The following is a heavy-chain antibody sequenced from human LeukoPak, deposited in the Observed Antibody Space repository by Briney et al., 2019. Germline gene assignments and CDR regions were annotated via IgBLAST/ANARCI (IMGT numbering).Heavy chain of an antibody. J-gene: IGHJ3*02. CDR3: ARETHYAFDI. CDR1: GGSFSGYY. Sequence: SETLSLTCAVYGGSFSGYYWSWIRQPPGKGLEWIGEINHSGSTNYNPSLKSRVTISVDTSKNQFSLKLSSVTAADTAVYYCARETHYAFDIWGQGTMVTVSS. D-gene: IGHD1-26*01. CDR2: INHSGST. V-gene: IGHV4-34*01.